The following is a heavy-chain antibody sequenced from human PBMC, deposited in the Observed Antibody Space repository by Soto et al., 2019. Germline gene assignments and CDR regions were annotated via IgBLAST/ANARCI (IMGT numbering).Heavy chain of an antibody. Sequence: QVQLVQSGAEVKKPGASVKVSCKASGYTFTSYGISWVRQAPGQGLEWMGWISAYNGNTNYAQKLQGRVTMTTDTPTSPANGGVRGVRSDDTAVYSGGRGGGILSRHYGMDVWGQGTTVTVSS. CDR2: ISAYNGNT. J-gene: IGHJ6*02. CDR1: GYTFTSYG. CDR3: GRGGGILSRHYGMDV. V-gene: IGHV1-18*01. D-gene: IGHD2-15*01.